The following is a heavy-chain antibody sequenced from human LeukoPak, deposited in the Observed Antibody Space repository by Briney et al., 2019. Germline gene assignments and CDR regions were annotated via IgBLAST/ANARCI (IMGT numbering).Heavy chain of an antibody. CDR2: INPSGGST. J-gene: IGHJ4*02. D-gene: IGHD3-10*01. CDR3: ASLPGYGSGQYYFDC. CDR1: GYTFTSYY. V-gene: IGHV1-46*01. Sequence: GASVKVSCKASGYTFTSYYMHWVRQAPGQGLEWMGIINPSGGSTSYAQKFQGRVTMTRDTSTSTVYMELSSLRSKDTAVYYCASLPGYGSGQYYFDCWGQGTLVTVSS.